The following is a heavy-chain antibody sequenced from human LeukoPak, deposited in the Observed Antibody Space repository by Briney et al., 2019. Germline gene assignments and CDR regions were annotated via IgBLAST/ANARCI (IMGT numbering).Heavy chain of an antibody. CDR2: TYYTGST. CDR1: GGSISNGVYY. J-gene: IGHJ4*02. CDR3: ARDVGATPGYFDY. Sequence: SETLSLTCAVSGGSISNGVYYWAWIRQSPGKGLDWLGSTYYTGSTYLNPSLKSRVSISVDTSKNQFSLKLSSVTAADTAVYYCARDVGATPGYFDYWGQGTLVTVSS. V-gene: IGHV4-39*07. D-gene: IGHD1-26*01.